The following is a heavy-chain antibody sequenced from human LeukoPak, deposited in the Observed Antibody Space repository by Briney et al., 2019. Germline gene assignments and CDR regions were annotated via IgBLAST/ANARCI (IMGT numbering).Heavy chain of an antibody. V-gene: IGHV1-8*01. J-gene: IGHJ4*02. CDR3: ARGLSMILTLPLGY. D-gene: IGHD5/OR15-5a*01. Sequence: ASVKVSCKASGYTFTSYDINWVRQATGQGLEWMGWMNPNSGNTGYAQKFQGRVTMTRNTSISTAYMELSSLSSEDTAVYYCARGLSMILTLPLGYWGQGTLVTVSS. CDR2: MNPNSGNT. CDR1: GYTFTSYD.